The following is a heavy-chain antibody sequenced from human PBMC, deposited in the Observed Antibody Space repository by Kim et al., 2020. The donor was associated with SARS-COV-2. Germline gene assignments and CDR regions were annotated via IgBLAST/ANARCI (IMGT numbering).Heavy chain of an antibody. Sequence: GGSLRLSCAASGFTFSSYEMNWVRQAPGKGLEWVSYISSSGSTIYYADSVKGRFTISRDNAKNSLYLQMNSLRAEDTAVYYCASARGGGIAARPFDYWGQGTLVTVSS. CDR1: GFTFSSYE. J-gene: IGHJ4*02. D-gene: IGHD6-6*01. V-gene: IGHV3-48*03. CDR2: ISSSGSTI. CDR3: ASARGGGIAARPFDY.